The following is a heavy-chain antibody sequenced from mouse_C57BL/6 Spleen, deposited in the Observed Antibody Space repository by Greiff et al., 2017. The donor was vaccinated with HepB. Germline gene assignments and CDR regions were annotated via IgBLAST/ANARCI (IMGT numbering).Heavy chain of an antibody. CDR1: GYTFTSYW. Sequence: VQLQQPGAELVKPGASVKMSCKASGYTFTSYWITWVKQRPGQGLEWIGDIYPGSGSTNYNEKFKSKATLTVDTSSSTAYMQLSSLTSEDSAVYYCARWYSNYVGYFDVWGTGTTVTVSS. J-gene: IGHJ1*03. CDR2: IYPGSGST. D-gene: IGHD2-5*01. CDR3: ARWYSNYVGYFDV. V-gene: IGHV1-55*01.